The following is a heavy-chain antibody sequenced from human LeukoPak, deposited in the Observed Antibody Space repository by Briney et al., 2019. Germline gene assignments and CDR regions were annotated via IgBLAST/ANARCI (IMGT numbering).Heavy chain of an antibody. CDR3: ARDGPWFGEFFDY. CDR1: GFTFSTYW. J-gene: IGHJ4*02. V-gene: IGHV3-7*04. D-gene: IGHD3-10*01. CDR2: IKEDGSEK. Sequence: GRSLRLSCAASGFTFSTYWMSWVRQAPGKGLEWVADIKEDGSEKNYVDSVKGRFTISRDNAKNSLSLQMNSLRAEDTAVYYCARDGPWFGEFFDYWGQGTLVTVSS.